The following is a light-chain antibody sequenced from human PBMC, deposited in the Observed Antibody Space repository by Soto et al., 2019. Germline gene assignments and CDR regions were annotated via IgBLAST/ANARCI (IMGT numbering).Light chain of an antibody. CDR1: QNVLYSSNNKNY. V-gene: IGKV4-1*01. J-gene: IGKJ4*01. Sequence: DIVMNQSPDSLAVSLGERATINCQSSQNVLYSSNNKNYLAWYQQKPGQSPKLLISWASSRESGVPDRFSGSGSGTHFTLNISSLQVEDVAVYYCQQYYSSPTFGGGTKVEIK. CDR2: WAS. CDR3: QQYYSSPT.